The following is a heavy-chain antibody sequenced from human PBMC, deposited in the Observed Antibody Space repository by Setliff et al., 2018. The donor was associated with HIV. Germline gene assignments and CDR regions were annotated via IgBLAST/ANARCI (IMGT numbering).Heavy chain of an antibody. J-gene: IGHJ6*03. Sequence: LSLTCTVSGGSISTYFWSWVRQTPGKGLEWIGYIYYTGSTSYNPSFRSRVTISVDTSKNQFSLRLSSVTAADTAVYYCARHRGMPGTTWYNHYMDVWGTGATVTVSS. V-gene: IGHV4-59*01. CDR3: ARHRGMPGTTWYNHYMDV. D-gene: IGHD1-7*01. CDR2: IYYTGST. CDR1: GGSISTYF.